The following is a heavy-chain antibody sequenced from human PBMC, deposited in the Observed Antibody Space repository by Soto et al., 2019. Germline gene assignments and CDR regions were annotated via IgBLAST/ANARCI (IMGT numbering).Heavy chain of an antibody. CDR2: TYYRSKWYN. Sequence: PSQTLSLTCAISGDSVSSNSAAWNWIRRSPSRGLEWLGRTYYRSKWYNDYAVSVKSRITINPDTSKNQFSLQLNSVTPEDTAVYYCARESDIVVVVAARGLSNWFDPWGQGTLVTVSS. CDR1: GDSVSSNSAA. J-gene: IGHJ5*02. V-gene: IGHV6-1*01. D-gene: IGHD2-15*01. CDR3: ARESDIVVVVAARGLSNWFDP.